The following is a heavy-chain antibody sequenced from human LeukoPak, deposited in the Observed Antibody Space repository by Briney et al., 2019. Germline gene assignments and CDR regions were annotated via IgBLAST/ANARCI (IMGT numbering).Heavy chain of an antibody. J-gene: IGHJ4*02. CDR3: ATSLGLSIVVVPAAFDY. Sequence: GGSLRLSCAASGFTFDDYAMHWVRQAPGKGLEWVSGISWNSGSIGYADSVKGRFTISRDNAKNSLYLQMNSLRAEDTAVYYCATSLGLSIVVVPAAFDYWGQGTLVTVSS. CDR1: GFTFDDYA. D-gene: IGHD2-2*01. CDR2: ISWNSGSI. V-gene: IGHV3-9*01.